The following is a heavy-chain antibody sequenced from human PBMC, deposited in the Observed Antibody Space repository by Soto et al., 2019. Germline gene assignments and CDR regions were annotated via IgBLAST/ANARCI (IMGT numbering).Heavy chain of an antibody. CDR2: IIPVSGTA. CDR1: GGTFSSYA. V-gene: IGHV1-69*01. Sequence: QVQLVQSGAEVKKPGSSVKVSCKASGGTFSSYAISWVRQAPGQGLEWMGGIIPVSGTANYAKKLQGRVTITADESTSTAYMELSSLRSEDTAVDYCARGAEKKGIVVVVDAEYFQHWGQGTLVTVSS. D-gene: IGHD2-15*01. CDR3: ARGAEKKGIVVVVDAEYFQH. J-gene: IGHJ1*01.